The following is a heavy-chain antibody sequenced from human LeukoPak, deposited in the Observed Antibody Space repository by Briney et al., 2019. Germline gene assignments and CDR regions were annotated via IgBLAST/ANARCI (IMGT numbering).Heavy chain of an antibody. J-gene: IGHJ5*02. CDR3: ARGPSLVTVTIALSYNWFDP. CDR2: INPNSGGT. Sequence: ASVKVSCKASGYTFTDYFMHWVRQAPGQGLEWMGWINPNSGGTNYAQRFQGRVTMTRDTSISTAYMELSSLRSEDTAVYYCARGPSLVTVTIALSYNWFDPWGQGTLVTVSS. CDR1: GYTFTDYF. V-gene: IGHV1-2*02. D-gene: IGHD2-21*02.